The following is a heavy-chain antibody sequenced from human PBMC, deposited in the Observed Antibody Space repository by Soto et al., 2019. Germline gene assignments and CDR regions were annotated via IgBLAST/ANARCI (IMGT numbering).Heavy chain of an antibody. Sequence: LSLTCAASGFTFSSYAMSWVRQAPGKGLEWVSAISGSGGSTYYADSVKGRFTISRDNSKNTLYLQMNSLRAEDTAVYYCAKEAIVSIAVALDYYYGMDVWGQGTTVTVSS. V-gene: IGHV3-23*01. J-gene: IGHJ6*02. CDR2: ISGSGGST. CDR3: AKEAIVSIAVALDYYYGMDV. D-gene: IGHD6-19*01. CDR1: GFTFSSYA.